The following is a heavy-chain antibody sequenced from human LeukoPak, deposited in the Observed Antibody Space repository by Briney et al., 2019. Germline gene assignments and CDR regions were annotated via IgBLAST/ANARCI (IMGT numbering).Heavy chain of an antibody. V-gene: IGHV4-4*07. CDR3: ARENSGWYYFDY. Sequence: SETLSLTCTVSGHSISSYYWSWLRQPAGKGLEWIGRIYTSGSTYYNPSLKSRVTMSVDTSKNQFSLKLNSVIAADTAVYYCARENSGWYYFDYWGQGTLVTVSS. D-gene: IGHD6-19*01. CDR1: GHSISSYY. J-gene: IGHJ4*02. CDR2: IYTSGST.